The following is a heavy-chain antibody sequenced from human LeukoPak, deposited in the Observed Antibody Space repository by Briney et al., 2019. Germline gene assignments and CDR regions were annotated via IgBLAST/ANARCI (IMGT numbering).Heavy chain of an antibody. CDR2: INPNSGGT. Sequence: ASVKVSCKASGYTFTGYYMHWVRPAPGQGLEWMGWINPNSGGTNYAQKFQGWVTMTRDTSISTAYMELSRLRSDDTAVYYCARACSTSCHDAFDIWGQGTMVTVSS. CDR1: GYTFTGYY. CDR3: ARACSTSCHDAFDI. V-gene: IGHV1-2*04. D-gene: IGHD2-2*01. J-gene: IGHJ3*02.